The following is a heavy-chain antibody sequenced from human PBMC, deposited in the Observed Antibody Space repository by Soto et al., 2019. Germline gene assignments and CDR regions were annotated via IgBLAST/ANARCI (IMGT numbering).Heavy chain of an antibody. D-gene: IGHD3-22*01. Sequence: QVQLVESGGGVVQPGRSLRLSCVASGFTFSSYGMHWVRQAPGKGLEWVAVMSYDGSKEDFADSVKGRFTISRDNPKSTLFLEMKSLRAEDTAMYYCAKDLDYKTYYSESSFDTGTPFDHWGQGTLVTVSS. CDR3: AKDLDYKTYYSESSFDTGTPFDH. J-gene: IGHJ4*02. CDR2: MSYDGSKE. CDR1: GFTFSSYG. V-gene: IGHV3-30*18.